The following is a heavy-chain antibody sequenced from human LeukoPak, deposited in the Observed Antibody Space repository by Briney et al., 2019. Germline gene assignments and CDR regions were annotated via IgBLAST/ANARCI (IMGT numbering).Heavy chain of an antibody. V-gene: IGHV3-7*01. CDR1: GFTFSNYW. D-gene: IGHD4-23*01. CDR3: ARDRWIFDI. J-gene: IGHJ3*02. CDR2: IKQDGSEK. Sequence: PGGSLRLSCAASGFTFSNYWMSWVRQAPGKGLEWVANIKQDGSEKYYVDSVKGRFTISRDNAKNSLYLQMNSLRAEDTAVYYCARDRWIFDIWGQGTMVTVSS.